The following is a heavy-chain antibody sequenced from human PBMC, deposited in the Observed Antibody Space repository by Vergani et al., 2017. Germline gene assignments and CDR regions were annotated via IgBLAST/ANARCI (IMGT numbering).Heavy chain of an antibody. CDR2: IYYSGST. D-gene: IGHD6-13*01. CDR1: GGSISSSSYY. Sequence: QLQLQESGPGLVKPSETLSLTCTVSGGSISSSSYYWGWIRQPPGKGLEWIGSIYYSGSTYYNPSLKSRVTISVDTSKNQFSLKLSSVTAADTAVYYCARALGIAKNYYYYMDVWGKGTTVTVSS. CDR3: ARALGIAKNYYYYMDV. V-gene: IGHV4-39*07. J-gene: IGHJ6*03.